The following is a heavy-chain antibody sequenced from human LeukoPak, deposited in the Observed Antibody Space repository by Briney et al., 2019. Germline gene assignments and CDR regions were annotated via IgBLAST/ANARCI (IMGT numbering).Heavy chain of an antibody. J-gene: IGHJ5*02. Sequence: GASVKVSCKASGYTFTNNYMHWVRRAPGQGLEWMGIINPSGDNTWYAQKFQGRVTMTRDMATSTDYMEVSSLKSEDTAVYYCARDNSQGDSAWWFDPWGQGTLVTVSS. CDR1: GYTFTNNY. CDR2: INPSGDNT. D-gene: IGHD1-26*01. CDR3: ARDNSQGDSAWWFDP. V-gene: IGHV1-46*01.